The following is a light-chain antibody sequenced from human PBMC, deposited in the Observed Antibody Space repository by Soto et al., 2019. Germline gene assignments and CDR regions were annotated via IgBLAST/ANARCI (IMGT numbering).Light chain of an antibody. CDR1: SSDVGSYNL. V-gene: IGLV2-23*02. J-gene: IGLJ1*01. Sequence: QSVLPQPASVSGSPGQSITISCTGTSSDVGSYNLVSWYQQHPGRAPKLIIYEVRMRPSGVSNRFSGSKSGNTASLTISGLQPEDEADYYCCSYAGSFTIYVFGTGTKVTVL. CDR2: EVR. CDR3: CSYAGSFTIYV.